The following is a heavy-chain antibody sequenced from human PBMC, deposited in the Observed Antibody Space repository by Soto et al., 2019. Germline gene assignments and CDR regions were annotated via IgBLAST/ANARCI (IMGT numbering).Heavy chain of an antibody. CDR1: GASISSYY. CDR3: ARRRIVGPSPILDH. V-gene: IGHV4-59*08. CDR2: IYYSGST. Sequence: QVQLQESGPGLVKPSETLSLSCTVSGASISSYYWSWIRQPPGKGLEWIGYIYYSGSTIYNPSLKSRVTISVDTSKNQFSLKLSSVTAADTAVYYCARRRIVGPSPILDHWGQGILVTVSS. J-gene: IGHJ4*02. D-gene: IGHD1-26*01.